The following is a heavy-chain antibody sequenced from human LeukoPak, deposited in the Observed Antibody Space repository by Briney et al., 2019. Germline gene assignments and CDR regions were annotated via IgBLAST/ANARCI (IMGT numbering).Heavy chain of an antibody. CDR3: ARGVGVDYYDSSGYFDY. D-gene: IGHD3-22*01. J-gene: IGHJ4*02. CDR2: IYYSGST. V-gene: IGHV4-39*07. Sequence: SETLSLTCTVSGGSISSSSYYWGWIRQPPGKGLEWIGSIYYSGSTYYNPSLKSRVTISVDTSKNQFSLKLSSVTAADTAVYYCARGVGVDYYDSSGYFDYWGQGTLVTVSS. CDR1: GGSISSSSYY.